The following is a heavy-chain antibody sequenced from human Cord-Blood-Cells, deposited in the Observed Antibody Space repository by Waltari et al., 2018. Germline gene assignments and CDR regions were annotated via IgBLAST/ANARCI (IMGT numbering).Heavy chain of an antibody. Sequence: VQLVESGGGLVQPGGSLRLSCAASGFTFGSYEMNWVRQAPGKGLEWVSYISSSGSTIYYADSVKGRFTISRDNAKNSLYLKMNSLRAEDTAVYYCARDGVLLWFGELFDYWGQGTLVTVSS. CDR1: GFTFGSYE. CDR2: ISSSGSTI. CDR3: ARDGVLLWFGELFDY. J-gene: IGHJ4*02. D-gene: IGHD3-10*01. V-gene: IGHV3-48*03.